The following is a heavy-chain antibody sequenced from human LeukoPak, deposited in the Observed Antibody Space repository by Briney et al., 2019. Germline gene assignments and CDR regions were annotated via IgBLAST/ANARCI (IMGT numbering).Heavy chain of an antibody. J-gene: IGHJ4*02. V-gene: IGHV3-7*01. D-gene: IGHD3-16*01. CDR3: ARDNPTWGY. CDR1: GFTFNNRW. CDR2: VKEEGSGK. Sequence: GGSLRLSCVASGFTFNNRWMSWVRQAPGKGLEWVANVKEEGSGKYYVGSVKGRFTISRDNAQNSLYLQMNSLRVEDTAVYYCARDNPTWGYWGQGTLVIVSS.